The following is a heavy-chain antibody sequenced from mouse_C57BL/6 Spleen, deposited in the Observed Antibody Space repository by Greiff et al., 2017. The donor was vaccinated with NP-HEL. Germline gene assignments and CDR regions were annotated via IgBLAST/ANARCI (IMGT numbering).Heavy chain of an antibody. CDR3: ASWDSAWFAY. CDR1: GYTFTSYG. J-gene: IGHJ3*01. CDR2: IYPRSGNT. V-gene: IGHV1-81*01. Sequence: VQVVESGAELARPGASVKLSCKASGYTFTSYGISWVKQRTGQGLEWIGEIYPRSGNTYYNEKFKGKATLTADKSSSTAYMELRSLTSEDSAVYFCASWDSAWFAYWGQGTLVTVSA. D-gene: IGHD4-1*01.